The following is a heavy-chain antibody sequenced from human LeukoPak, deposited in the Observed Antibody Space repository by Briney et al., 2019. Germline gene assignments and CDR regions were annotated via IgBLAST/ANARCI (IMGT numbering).Heavy chain of an antibody. Sequence: GGSLSLSCVASGFTFSSYWMHWVRQAPGQELVWESLIKTDGSGKTYTVSVEGTFTISRDNAKNSLYLQMNSLRAEDTAVYYCARDRPSYYYDSSGYSEDGYWGQGTLVTVSS. CDR2: IKTDGSGK. D-gene: IGHD3-22*01. V-gene: IGHV3-74*03. CDR1: GFTFSSYW. CDR3: ARDRPSYYYDSSGYSEDGY. J-gene: IGHJ4*02.